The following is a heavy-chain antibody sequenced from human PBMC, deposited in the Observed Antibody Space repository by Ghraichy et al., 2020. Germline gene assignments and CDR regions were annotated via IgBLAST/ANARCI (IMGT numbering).Heavy chain of an antibody. CDR2: TSFDGGNK. CDR3: AKGCLTSTRCSPPDY. D-gene: IGHD2-2*01. Sequence: GGSLRLSCAASGFTFSSYGMHWVRQAPGKGLDWVALTSFDGGNKNYADSVKGRFTISRDNPKNTLYLQMNSLRAEDTAVYYCAKGCLTSTRCSPPDYWGLGTLVTVSS. V-gene: IGHV3-30*18. J-gene: IGHJ4*02. CDR1: GFTFSSYG.